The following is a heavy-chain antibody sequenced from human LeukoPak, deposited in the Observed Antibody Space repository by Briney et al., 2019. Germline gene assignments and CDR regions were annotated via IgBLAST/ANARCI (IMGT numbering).Heavy chain of an antibody. V-gene: IGHV3-49*03. CDR2: IRSKAYGGTT. J-gene: IGHJ4*02. CDR3: ARGLFDDSGDYLGSCDY. D-gene: IGHD4-17*01. CDR1: GFTFGDYA. Sequence: GGSLRLSCTASGFTFGDYAMSWFRQAPGKGLEWVGFIRSKAYGGTTEYAASVKGRFIISRDDSKSIAYLQMNSLKTEDTAVYYCARGLFDDSGDYLGSCDYWGQGTLVTVSS.